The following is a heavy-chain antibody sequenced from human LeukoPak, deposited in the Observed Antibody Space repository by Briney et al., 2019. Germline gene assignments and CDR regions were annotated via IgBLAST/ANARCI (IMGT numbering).Heavy chain of an antibody. CDR1: GFTFSSYA. Sequence: PGRSLRLSCAASGFTFSSYAMHWVRQAAGKGLEWVAAISYDGSNKYYADSVKGRFTISRDNSKNTLYLQMNSLRAEDTAVYYCARERPGIAAAGPFDYWGQGTLVTVSS. CDR3: ARERPGIAAAGPFDY. D-gene: IGHD6-13*01. CDR2: ISYDGSNK. J-gene: IGHJ4*02. V-gene: IGHV3-30-3*01.